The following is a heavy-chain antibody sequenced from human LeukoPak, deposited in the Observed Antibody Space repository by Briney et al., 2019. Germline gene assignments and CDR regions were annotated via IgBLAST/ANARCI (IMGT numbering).Heavy chain of an antibody. J-gene: IGHJ4*02. CDR1: GFTLSTYT. CDR3: ARLSGYDWESFYDY. D-gene: IGHD5-12*01. Sequence: GGSLRLSCAASGFTLSTYTMSWVRQAPGKGLESVSSISSTNIYIHYADSVKGRFTISRDNAKNSLSLQMNSLRAEDTAVYYCARLSGYDWESFYDYWGQGTLVTVSS. CDR2: ISSTNIYI. V-gene: IGHV3-21*04.